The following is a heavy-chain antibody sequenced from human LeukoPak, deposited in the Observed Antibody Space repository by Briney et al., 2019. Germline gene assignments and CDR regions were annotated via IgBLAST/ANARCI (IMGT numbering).Heavy chain of an antibody. J-gene: IGHJ4*02. CDR1: GFTFSIYD. D-gene: IGHD3-10*01. CDR2: ISACDGST. Sequence: GGSLRLSCAASGFTFSIYDMNWVRQAPGKGLEWVSAISACDGSTFYADSVKGRFTISRDNSKNTLYLQMNSLRVEDTALYYCAKDPSSGSDCWGQGTLVTVSS. V-gene: IGHV3-23*01. CDR3: AKDPSSGSDC.